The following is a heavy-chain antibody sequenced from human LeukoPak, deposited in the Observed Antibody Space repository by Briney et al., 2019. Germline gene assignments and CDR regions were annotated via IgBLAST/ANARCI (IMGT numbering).Heavy chain of an antibody. D-gene: IGHD3-22*01. CDR3: ARVGRTYYYDSSGYYAFDY. CDR1: GYTLTELS. CDR2: FDPEDGET. V-gene: IGHV1-24*01. Sequence: GASVKVSCKVSGYTLTELSMHWVRQAPGKGLEWMGGFDPEDGETIYAQKFQGRVTMTEDTSTDTAYMELSSLRSEDTAVYYCARVGRTYYYDSSGYYAFDYWGQGTLVTVSS. J-gene: IGHJ4*02.